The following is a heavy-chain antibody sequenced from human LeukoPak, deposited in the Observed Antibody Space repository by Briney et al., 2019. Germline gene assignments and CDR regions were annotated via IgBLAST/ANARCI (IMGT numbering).Heavy chain of an antibody. J-gene: IGHJ4*02. CDR3: ATDLGGREYYDSSGYGGFDY. D-gene: IGHD3-22*01. CDR2: FDPEDGET. Sequence: VSVKVSCKVSGYTLTELSMHWVRQAPGEGLEWMGGFDPEDGETIYAQKFQGRVTMTEDTSTDTAYMELSSLRSEDTAVYYCATDLGGREYYDSSGYGGFDYWGQGTLVTVSS. CDR1: GYTLTELS. V-gene: IGHV1-24*01.